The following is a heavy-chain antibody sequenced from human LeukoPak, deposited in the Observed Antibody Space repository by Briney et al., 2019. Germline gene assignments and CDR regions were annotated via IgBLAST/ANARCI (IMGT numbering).Heavy chain of an antibody. CDR2: IRYDGSNK. D-gene: IGHD6-13*01. Sequence: PGGSLRVSCAASGFTFSSYWMSWVRQAPGKGLEWVAFIRYDGSNKYYADSVKGRFTISRDNSKNTLYLQMNSLRAEDTAVYYCAKDLFGSSWSFDYWGQGTLVTVSS. CDR3: AKDLFGSSWSFDY. V-gene: IGHV3-30*02. CDR1: GFTFSSYW. J-gene: IGHJ4*02.